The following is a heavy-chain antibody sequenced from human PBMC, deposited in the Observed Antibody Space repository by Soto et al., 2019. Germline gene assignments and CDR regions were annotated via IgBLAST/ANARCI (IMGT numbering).Heavy chain of an antibody. J-gene: IGHJ4*02. D-gene: IGHD3-16*01. CDR2: IYSGGST. CDR3: ARDPWAADY. V-gene: IGHV3-66*01. Sequence: LRLSCGPSGFTVSGQYMRWFCQARVKGMVWVSVIYSGGSTFYADSGRGRFTISRDNSKNTVNLQMNSRSAEDTAVYYCARDPWAADYWGQGTLVTVSS. CDR1: GFTVSGQY.